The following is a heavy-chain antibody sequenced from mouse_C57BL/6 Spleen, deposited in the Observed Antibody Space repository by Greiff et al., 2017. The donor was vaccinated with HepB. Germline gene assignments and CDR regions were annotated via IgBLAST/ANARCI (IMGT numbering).Heavy chain of an antibody. Sequence: EVKLMESGGGLVKPGGSLKLSCAASGFTFSDYGMHWVRQAPEKGLEWVAYISSGSSTIYYADTVKGRFTISRDNAKNTLVLQMTSLRSEDTAMYYCARERAGKSYAMDYWGQGTSVTVSS. J-gene: IGHJ4*01. CDR2: ISSGSSTI. D-gene: IGHD3-3*01. V-gene: IGHV5-17*01. CDR1: GFTFSDYG. CDR3: ARERAGKSYAMDY.